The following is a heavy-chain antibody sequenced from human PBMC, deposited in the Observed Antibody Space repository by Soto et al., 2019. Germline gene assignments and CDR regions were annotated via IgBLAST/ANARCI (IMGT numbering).Heavy chain of an antibody. CDR3: ARDRGYGTTVTPKDAFDI. D-gene: IGHD4-17*01. V-gene: IGHV3-21*01. CDR1: GFTFSSNG. J-gene: IGHJ3*02. Sequence: EVQLVESGGGLVKPGGSLRLPGEASGFTFSSNGWNWVRQAPGKGLEWVSSISSSSSYIYYADSVKGRFTISRDNAKNSLYLQMNSLRAEDTAVYYCARDRGYGTTVTPKDAFDIWGQGTMVTVSS. CDR2: ISSSSSYI.